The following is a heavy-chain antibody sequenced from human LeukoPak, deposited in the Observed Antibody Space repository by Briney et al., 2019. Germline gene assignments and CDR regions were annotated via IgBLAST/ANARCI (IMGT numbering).Heavy chain of an antibody. D-gene: IGHD6-13*01. CDR1: GSSISNYY. CDR3: AREENSSSWYQGSAFDI. CDR2: IYYSGST. V-gene: IGHV4-59*01. J-gene: IGHJ3*02. Sequence: SETLSLTCTVSGSSISNYYWSWIRQPPGKGLEWIGYIYYSGSTNYNPSLKSRVTISVDTSQNQFSLKLSSVTAADTAVYYCAREENSSSWYQGSAFDIWGQGTMVTVSS.